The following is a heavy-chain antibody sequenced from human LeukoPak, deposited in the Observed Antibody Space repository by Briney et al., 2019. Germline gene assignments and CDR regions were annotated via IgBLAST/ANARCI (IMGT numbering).Heavy chain of an antibody. V-gene: IGHV4-34*01. J-gene: IGHJ5*02. Sequence: PSETLSLTCTVSGGSISSYYWSWIRQPPGKGLEWIGEINHSGSTNYNPSLKSRVTISVDTSKNQFSLKLSSVTAADTAVYYCARTYHDFWSAHGPNWFDPWGQGTLVTVSS. CDR2: INHSGST. CDR1: GGSISSYY. D-gene: IGHD3-3*01. CDR3: ARTYHDFWSAHGPNWFDP.